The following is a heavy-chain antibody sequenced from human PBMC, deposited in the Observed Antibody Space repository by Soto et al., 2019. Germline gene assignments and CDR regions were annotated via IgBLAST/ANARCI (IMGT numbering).Heavy chain of an antibody. CDR3: TTSSGVDAFDI. CDR1: GFTFSNAW. Sequence: GGSLRLSCAASGFTFSNAWMSWVRQAQGKGLEWVGRIKSKTDGGTTDYAAPVKGRVTISRDDSKNTLNLQMNILKTEDTAVYYCTTSSGVDAFDIWGQGTMVTVSS. V-gene: IGHV3-15*01. D-gene: IGHD7-27*01. CDR2: IKSKTDGGTT. J-gene: IGHJ3*02.